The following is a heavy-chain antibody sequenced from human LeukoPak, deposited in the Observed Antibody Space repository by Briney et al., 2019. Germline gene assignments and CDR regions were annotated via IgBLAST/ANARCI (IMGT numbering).Heavy chain of an antibody. V-gene: IGHV4-34*09. CDR2: INHSGST. CDR3: ARDMTDWWFDP. J-gene: IGHJ5*02. D-gene: IGHD3-9*01. CDR1: GGSFSGYY. Sequence: PSETLSLTCAVYGGSFSGYYWSWIRQPPGKGLEWIGEINHSGSTNYNPSLKSRVTISVDTSKNQFPLKLSSVTAADTAVYYCARDMTDWWFDPWGQGTLVTVSS.